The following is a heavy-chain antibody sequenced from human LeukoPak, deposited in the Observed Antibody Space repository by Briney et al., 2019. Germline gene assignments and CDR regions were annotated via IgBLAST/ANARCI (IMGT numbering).Heavy chain of an antibody. CDR3: AKGSNFYASGSHFDV. V-gene: IGHV3-23*01. Sequence: PGGSLRLSCAASGFTFSTYAMSWVRQAPGKGLEWVSAIDGRGRGIYYADSVKGRFTISRDNSKNTLYLQMNSLRVKDTAVYYCAKGSNFYASGSHFDVWGQGTLVTVSS. D-gene: IGHD3-10*01. J-gene: IGHJ4*02. CDR2: IDGRGRGI. CDR1: GFTFSTYA.